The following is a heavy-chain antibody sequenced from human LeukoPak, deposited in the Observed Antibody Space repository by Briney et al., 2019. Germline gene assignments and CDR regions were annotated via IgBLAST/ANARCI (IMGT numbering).Heavy chain of an antibody. Sequence: GGSLRLSCAAFGFTFSSYWMHWVRQAPGKGLVWVSRINSDGSSTRYADSVKGRFTISRDNAKNTLYLQMNSLRAEDTAVYCCARDMVITMVRGVLDAFDIWGQGTMVTVSP. J-gene: IGHJ3*02. D-gene: IGHD3-10*01. V-gene: IGHV3-74*01. CDR1: GFTFSSYW. CDR2: INSDGSST. CDR3: ARDMVITMVRGVLDAFDI.